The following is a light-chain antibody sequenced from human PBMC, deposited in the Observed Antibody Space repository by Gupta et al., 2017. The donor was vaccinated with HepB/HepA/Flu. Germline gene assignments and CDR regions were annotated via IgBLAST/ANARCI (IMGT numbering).Light chain of an antibody. J-gene: IGLJ2*01. V-gene: IGLV2-23*02. CDR1: SSNIGNYNL. CDR3: CSFAGGSSFVR. CDR2: EVN. Sequence: QSVLTQPASMSGSPGQSITISCTGPSSNIGNYNLVSWYQHHPGKAPKLIIHEVNKRPSGVSHRFAGSKSGNTASLTISQLQAEDEAAYYCCSFAGGSSFVRFGGGTRLTVL.